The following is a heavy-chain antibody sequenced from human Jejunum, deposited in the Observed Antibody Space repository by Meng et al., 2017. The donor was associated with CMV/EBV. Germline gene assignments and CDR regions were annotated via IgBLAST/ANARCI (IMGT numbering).Heavy chain of an antibody. CDR1: GGSLISDDYY. V-gene: IGHV4-61*08. CDR3: ARGWADHRFSGAMDV. Sequence: CTVSGGSLISDDYYWSLLRQPPGKGLEWIGYTGNTNYNPSLRSRVTISTDMYKNQFSLRLTSVTSADTAVYYCARGWADHRFSGAMDVWGQGTTVTVSS. J-gene: IGHJ6*02. CDR2: YTGNT. D-gene: IGHD3-3*01.